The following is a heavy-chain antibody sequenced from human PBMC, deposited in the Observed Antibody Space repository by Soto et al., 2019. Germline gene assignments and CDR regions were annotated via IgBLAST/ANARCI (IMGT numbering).Heavy chain of an antibody. CDR2: ISSSSSYI. CDR1: GFAFSSYS. V-gene: IGHV3-21*01. D-gene: IGHD6-6*01. J-gene: IGHJ4*02. CDR3: ARVAAARRGGVDY. Sequence: GGSLRLSCAASGFAFSSYSMNGVRQAPGKGLEWVSSISSSSSYIYYADSVKGRFTISRDNAKNSLYLQMNSLRAEDTAVYYCARVAAARRGGVDYWGQGTLVTVSS.